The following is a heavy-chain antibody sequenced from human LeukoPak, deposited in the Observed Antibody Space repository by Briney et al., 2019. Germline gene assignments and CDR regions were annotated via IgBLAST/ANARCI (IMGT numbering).Heavy chain of an antibody. J-gene: IGHJ4*02. CDR2: ISYDGSNK. D-gene: IGHD6-13*01. Sequence: GGSLRLSCAASGFTFSSYAMHWVRQAPGKGLEWVAVISYDGSNKYYADSVKGRFTISRDNAKNSLYLQMNSLRAEDTAVYHCARRHASTWSFDSWGQGALVTVSS. CDR1: GFTFSSYA. V-gene: IGHV3-30*04. CDR3: ARRHASTWSFDS.